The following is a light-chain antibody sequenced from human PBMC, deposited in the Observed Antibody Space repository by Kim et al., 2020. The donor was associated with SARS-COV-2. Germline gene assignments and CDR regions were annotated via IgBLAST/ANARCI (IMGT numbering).Light chain of an antibody. CDR1: QGIRDD. CDR3: LQDYNYPYT. CDR2: AAS. Sequence: APVGDTVTLTCRASQGIRDDLGWYQQKPGKAPKLLIFAASNLQGGVPSRFSGRESGTDFTLTISSLQPEDFATYYCLQDYNYPYTFGQGTKVDIK. J-gene: IGKJ2*01. V-gene: IGKV1-6*02.